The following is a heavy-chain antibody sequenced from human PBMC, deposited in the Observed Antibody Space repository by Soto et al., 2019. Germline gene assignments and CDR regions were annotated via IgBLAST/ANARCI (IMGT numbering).Heavy chain of an antibody. CDR2: INPDNGNT. CDR1: GYSVTSYA. D-gene: IGHD3-3*01. Sequence: QVQLVQSGAEVKRPGASVKVSCKASGYSVTSYAIHWVRQAPGQRLEWMGWINPDNGNTKYSQTFRGRVPLLRDTFATTVHMQLTSLTSADTAVYYWTRALLVITLFRVLQPFDTWGQGTLVTVSP. V-gene: IGHV1-3*01. J-gene: IGHJ5*02. CDR3: TRALLVITLFRVLQPFDT.